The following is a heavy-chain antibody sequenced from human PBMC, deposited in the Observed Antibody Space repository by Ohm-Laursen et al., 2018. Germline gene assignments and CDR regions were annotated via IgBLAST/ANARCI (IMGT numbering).Heavy chain of an antibody. J-gene: IGHJ5*01. Sequence: SLSLSCAASGFTFCSYNMNWVRQAPGKGLEWVSSITSRSNNIYYADSVKGRFTISRDNAKNSLYLQMNSLRPEDMAMYYCARGRVVVMVASTPFGFWGQGTLVTVSS. CDR1: GFTFCSYN. CDR2: ITSRSNNI. CDR3: ARGRVVVMVASTPFGF. V-gene: IGHV3-21*01. D-gene: IGHD2-15*01.